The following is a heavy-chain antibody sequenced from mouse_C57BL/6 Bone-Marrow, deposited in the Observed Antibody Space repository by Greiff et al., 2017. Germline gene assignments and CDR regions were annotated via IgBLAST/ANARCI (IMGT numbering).Heavy chain of an antibody. CDR2: ISYDGSN. D-gene: IGHD1-1*01. CDR1: GYSITSGYY. V-gene: IGHV3-6*01. CDR3: ARDRYYYGSSDAMDY. Sequence: EVKLMESGPGLVKPSQSLSLTCSVTGYSITSGYYWNWIRQFPGNKLEWMGYISYDGSNNYNPSLKNRISITRDTSKNQFFLKLNSVTTEDTATYYCARDRYYYGSSDAMDYWGQGTSVTVSS. J-gene: IGHJ4*01.